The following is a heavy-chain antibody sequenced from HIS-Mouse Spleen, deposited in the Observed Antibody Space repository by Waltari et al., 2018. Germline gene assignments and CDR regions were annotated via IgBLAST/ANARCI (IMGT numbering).Heavy chain of an antibody. Sequence: QLQLQESGPGLVKPSETLSLTCPVSGGPTSSSSYYWGGTRPPPGKGLEWIGSIYYSGSTYYNPSLKSRVTISVDTSKNQFSLKLSSVTAADTAVYYCAREIPYSSSWYDWYFDLWGRGTLVTVSS. D-gene: IGHD6-13*01. CDR2: IYYSGST. J-gene: IGHJ2*01. CDR1: GGPTSSSSYY. CDR3: AREIPYSSSWYDWYFDL. V-gene: IGHV4-39*07.